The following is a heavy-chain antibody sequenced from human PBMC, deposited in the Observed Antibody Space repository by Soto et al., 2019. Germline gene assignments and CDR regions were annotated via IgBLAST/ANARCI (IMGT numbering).Heavy chain of an antibody. CDR3: SLYIRTTGSNSLYY. CDR1: GFTFNTYA. Sequence: GGSLRLSCAASGFTFNTYAMSWVRQAPGKGLEWVSAISGSGGSTYYADSVKGRFTLSRDNSKNTLYLQMNSLRADDTALYYCSLYIRTTGSNSLYYWGQGSLVTVSS. J-gene: IGHJ4*02. V-gene: IGHV3-23*01. CDR2: ISGSGGST. D-gene: IGHD2-8*02.